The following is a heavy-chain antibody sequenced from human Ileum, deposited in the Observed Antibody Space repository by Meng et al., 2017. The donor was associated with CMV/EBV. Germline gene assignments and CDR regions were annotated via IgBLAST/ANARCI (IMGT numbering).Heavy chain of an antibody. CDR2: IIHNGRP. Sequence: LSLTCDVYGGSFRSYFWTWIRQPPGKGLEWIGEIIHNGRPNYNPSLKSRVTVSLDTSKNQFSLILTSVTAADTAHYYCARGKSHNFDFWGQGTLVTVSS. CDR3: ARGKSHNFDF. J-gene: IGHJ4*02. CDR1: GGSFRSYF. V-gene: IGHV4-34*01.